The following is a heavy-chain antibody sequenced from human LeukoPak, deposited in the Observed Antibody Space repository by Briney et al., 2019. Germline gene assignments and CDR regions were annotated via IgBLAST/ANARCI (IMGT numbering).Heavy chain of an antibody. CDR3: ARHPLDQWLTKGGYFDY. V-gene: IGHV4-39*01. D-gene: IGHD6-19*01. CDR1: GGSISSSSYY. CDR2: IYYSGST. Sequence: PSETLSLTCTVSGGSISSSSYYWGWIRQPPGKGLEWIGSIYYSGSTYYNPSLKSRVTISVDTSKNQFSLKLSSVTAADTAVYYCARHPLDQWLTKGGYFDYWGQGTLVTVSS. J-gene: IGHJ4*02.